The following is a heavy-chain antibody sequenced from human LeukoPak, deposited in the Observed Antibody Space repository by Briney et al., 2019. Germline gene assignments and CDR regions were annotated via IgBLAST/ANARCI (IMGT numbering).Heavy chain of an antibody. D-gene: IGHD6-13*01. CDR1: GITFSNYW. J-gene: IGHJ4*02. CDR2: IKQDGSEK. Sequence: GGSLRLSCEASGITFSNYWMSWVRQAPGKGLEWVAHIKQDGSEKYYVDSVKGRFTISRDNAKNSLYLQMNSLRAEDTAVYYCARGGSSSWYDEGLDYWGQGTLVTVSS. V-gene: IGHV3-7*01. CDR3: ARGGSSSWYDEGLDY.